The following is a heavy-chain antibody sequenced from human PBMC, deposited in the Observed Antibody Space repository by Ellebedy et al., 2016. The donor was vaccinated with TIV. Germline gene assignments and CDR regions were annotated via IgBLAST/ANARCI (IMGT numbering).Heavy chain of an antibody. Sequence: GESLKISCVASGFTFNDYYMAWIRQGPGRGLEWLSDISPTTRYTNYADSVRGRFTISRDNAKKSLYLQMNSLTAEDSAVYYCSRRPATTDVFDMWGQGTMVTVAS. J-gene: IGHJ3*02. CDR1: GFTFNDYY. CDR2: ISPTTRYT. V-gene: IGHV3-11*06. D-gene: IGHD1-1*01. CDR3: SRRPATTDVFDM.